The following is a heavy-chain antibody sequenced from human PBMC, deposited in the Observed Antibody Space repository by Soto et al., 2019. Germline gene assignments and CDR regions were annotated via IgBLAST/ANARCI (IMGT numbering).Heavy chain of an antibody. CDR1: GINFNDYW. CDR3: ASESWYVFDH. Sequence: GSLRLSCAASGINFNDYWMSWVRQAPGKGLEWVANIKEDGSSKYYVDSVKGRFTISRDNAKNSLYLQMNSLRAEDTALYYCASESWYVFDHWGQGTPVTVSS. D-gene: IGHD6-13*01. J-gene: IGHJ4*02. CDR2: IKEDGSSK. V-gene: IGHV3-7*03.